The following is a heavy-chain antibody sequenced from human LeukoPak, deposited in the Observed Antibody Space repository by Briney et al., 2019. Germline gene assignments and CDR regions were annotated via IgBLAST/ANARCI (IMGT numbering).Heavy chain of an antibody. CDR2: IYYSGSI. Sequence: SETLSLTCAVSGGSISSSSYYWGWIRQPPGKGLEWIGRIYYSGSIYYNPSLKSRVTISVDTSKNPFSLKLSSVTAADTAVYYCARLDPGYSSGYEYYCEYWGQGTVVTVSS. D-gene: IGHD6-19*01. V-gene: IGHV4-39*01. CDR3: ARLDPGYSSGYEYYCEY. CDR1: GGSISSSSYY. J-gene: IGHJ4*02.